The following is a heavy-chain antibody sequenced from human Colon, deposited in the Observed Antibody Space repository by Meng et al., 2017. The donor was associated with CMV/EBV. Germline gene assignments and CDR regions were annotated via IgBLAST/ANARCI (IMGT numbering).Heavy chain of an antibody. CDR1: ELTVSSNY. J-gene: IGHJ4*02. D-gene: IGHD2/OR15-2a*01. CDR2: IYSGRVT. Sequence: LSCVASELTVSSNYMTWVRQAPGKGLEWVSVIYSGRVTYYADSMRGRFTISRDNSKNTLYLQMDRLRPDDTAIYYCARVKKDFLSPDYWGQGTLVTVSS. V-gene: IGHV3-66*02. CDR3: ARVKKDFLSPDY.